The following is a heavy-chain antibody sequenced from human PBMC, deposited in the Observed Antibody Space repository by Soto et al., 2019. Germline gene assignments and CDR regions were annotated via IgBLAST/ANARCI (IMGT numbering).Heavy chain of an antibody. J-gene: IGHJ6*03. D-gene: IGHD5-12*01. CDR1: GFTFSDYY. Sequence: GGSLRLSCAASGFTFSDYYMSWIRQAPGKGLEWVSYISSSGSTIYYADSVKGRFTISRDNAKNSLYLQMNSLRAEDTAVYYCARDRWPWAETDIDYYYYYMDVWGKGTTVTVSS. CDR3: ARDRWPWAETDIDYYYYYMDV. CDR2: ISSSGSTI. V-gene: IGHV3-11*01.